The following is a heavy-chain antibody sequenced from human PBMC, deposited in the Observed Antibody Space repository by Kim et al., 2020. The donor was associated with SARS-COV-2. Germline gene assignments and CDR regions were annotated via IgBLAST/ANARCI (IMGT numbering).Heavy chain of an antibody. V-gene: IGHV5-51*01. D-gene: IGHD3-16*01. Sequence: PAFQGQVTISADKSISTAYLQWSSLKASDTAMYYCAKHRTSTYNNWFDPWGQGTLVTVSS. CDR3: AKHRTSTYNNWFDP. J-gene: IGHJ5*02.